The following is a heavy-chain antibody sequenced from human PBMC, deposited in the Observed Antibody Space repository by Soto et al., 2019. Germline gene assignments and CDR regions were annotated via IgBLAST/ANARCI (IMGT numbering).Heavy chain of an antibody. D-gene: IGHD4-17*01. J-gene: IGHJ3*02. CDR3: AHMTTVTTMHAFDI. CDR2: IYWDDDK. V-gene: IGHV2-5*02. Sequence: QITLKESGPTLVKPTQTLTLTCTFSGFSLSTSGVGVGWIRQPPGKALEWLALIYWDDDKRYSPSLKSRLTITKDTSKNQVVLTMTNMDPVDTATYYCAHMTTVTTMHAFDIWGQGTMVTVSS. CDR1: GFSLSTSGVG.